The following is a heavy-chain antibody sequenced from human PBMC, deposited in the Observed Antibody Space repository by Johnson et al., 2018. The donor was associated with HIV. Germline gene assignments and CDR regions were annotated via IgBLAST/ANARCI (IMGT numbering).Heavy chain of an antibody. Sequence: VQLVESGGGLVKPGGSLRLSCAASGLTFNNAWMSWVRQAPGKGLEYVSAISSNGGSTYYANSVKGRFTISRDNSKNTLYLQMNTLRAEDTALYYCAKDRSGGALGAFDIWGHGTMVTVSS. CDR2: ISSNGGST. CDR3: AKDRSGGALGAFDI. D-gene: IGHD2-15*01. CDR1: GLTFNNAW. V-gene: IGHV3-64*01. J-gene: IGHJ3*02.